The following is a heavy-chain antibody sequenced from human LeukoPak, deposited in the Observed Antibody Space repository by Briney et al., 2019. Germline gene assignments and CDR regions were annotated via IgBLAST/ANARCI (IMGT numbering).Heavy chain of an antibody. CDR2: ISWNSGSI. CDR1: GFTFDDYA. J-gene: IGHJ4*02. D-gene: IGHD5-24*01. Sequence: PGGSLRLSCAASGFTFDDYAMHWVRQAPGKGLERVSGISWNSGSINYADSVKGRFTISRDNAKNSLFLQMNSLRAEDTALYYCAKGRWDGYNFYFDYWGQGTLVTVSS. V-gene: IGHV3-9*01. CDR3: AKGRWDGYNFYFDY.